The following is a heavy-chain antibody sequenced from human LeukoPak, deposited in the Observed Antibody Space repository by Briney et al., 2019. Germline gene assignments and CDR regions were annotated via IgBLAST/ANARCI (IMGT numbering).Heavy chain of an antibody. CDR2: IYYSGST. Sequence: SETLSLTCTVSGGSISSGGYYWSWIRQHPGKGLEWIGYIYYSGSTYYNPSLKSRVTISVDTSKNQFSLKLSSVTAADTAVYYCARGLVHSSWYSSDWFDPWGQGTLVTVSS. D-gene: IGHD6-13*01. V-gene: IGHV4-31*03. CDR1: GGSISSGGYY. J-gene: IGHJ5*02. CDR3: ARGLVHSSWYSSDWFDP.